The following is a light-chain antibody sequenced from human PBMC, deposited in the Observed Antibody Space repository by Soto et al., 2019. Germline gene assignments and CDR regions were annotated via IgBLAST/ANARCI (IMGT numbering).Light chain of an antibody. J-gene: IGKJ2*01. Sequence: DIQMTQSTSSLSTSVGERVTITCQASQDISNSLNWYQQKPGKAPNLLIYEASKLQTGVPSRFSGGGSGTHFTFTISNLQPEDIATYYCQHYDNLPRYTFGLGTKLEIK. CDR2: EAS. CDR1: QDISNS. CDR3: QHYDNLPRYT. V-gene: IGKV1-33*01.